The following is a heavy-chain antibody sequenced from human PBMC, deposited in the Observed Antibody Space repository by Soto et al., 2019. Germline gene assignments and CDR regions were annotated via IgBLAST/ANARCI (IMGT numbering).Heavy chain of an antibody. CDR3: ARDQELGYDSTDYYYYGMDV. Sequence: GASVKVSCKASGGTFSSYAISWVRQAPGQGLEWMGGIIPIFGTANYAQKFQGRVTITADESTSTAYMELSSPRSEDTAVYYCARDQELGYDSTDYYYYGMDVWGQGTTVTVSS. CDR1: GGTFSSYA. D-gene: IGHD3-22*01. CDR2: IIPIFGTA. V-gene: IGHV1-69*13. J-gene: IGHJ6*02.